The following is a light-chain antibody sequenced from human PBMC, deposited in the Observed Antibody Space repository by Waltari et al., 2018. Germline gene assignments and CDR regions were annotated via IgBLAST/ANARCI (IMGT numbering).Light chain of an antibody. Sequence: DIQMTQSPSSVSASVGDRVTNTCRASQDISTWLAWYQQKPGKAPKVLIYAASSLQSGVPSRFSGSGSGTDFTLTITSVQPEDSATYYCQQANIFPYAFGPGTKVHIK. CDR1: QDISTW. J-gene: IGKJ3*01. V-gene: IGKV1-12*01. CDR3: QQANIFPYA. CDR2: AAS.